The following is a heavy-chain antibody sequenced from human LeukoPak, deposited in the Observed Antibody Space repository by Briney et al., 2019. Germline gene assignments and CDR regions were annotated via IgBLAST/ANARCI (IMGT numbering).Heavy chain of an antibody. D-gene: IGHD6-19*01. Sequence: GASVKVSCKASGYTFTGHYVHWVRQAPGQGLEWMGWMNPNSGNTGYAQKFQGRVTMTRNTSISTAYMELSSLRSEDTAVYYCARPAVPSSGWSEEGFDYWGQGTLVTVSS. J-gene: IGHJ4*02. CDR3: ARPAVPSSGWSEEGFDY. CDR2: MNPNSGNT. CDR1: GYTFTGHY. V-gene: IGHV1-8*01.